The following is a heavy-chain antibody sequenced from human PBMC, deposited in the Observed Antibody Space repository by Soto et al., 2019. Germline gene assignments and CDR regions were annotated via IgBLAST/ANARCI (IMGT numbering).Heavy chain of an antibody. D-gene: IGHD2-2*01. J-gene: IGHJ6*02. CDR2: IIPIFATA. CDR3: ARSVSFRYQLLKRGMDV. CDR1: GCTFSSYA. V-gene: IGHV1-69*13. Sequence: GASVKVSCKASGCTFSSYAISCVRQAPGQGLEWMGGIIPIFATANYAQKFQGRVMITVDESTSTAYMELSSLRSEDTAVYYCARSVSFRYQLLKRGMDVWGQGTTVTVSS.